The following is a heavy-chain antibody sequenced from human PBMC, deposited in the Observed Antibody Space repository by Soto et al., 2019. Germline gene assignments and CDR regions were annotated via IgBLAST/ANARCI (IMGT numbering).Heavy chain of an antibody. J-gene: IGHJ4*02. CDR2: INHSGST. Sequence: SETLSLTCTVSGGSISGYYWSWIRQPPGKGLEWIGEINHSGSTNYNPSLKSRVTISVDTSKNQFSLKLSSVTAADTAVYYCARGGGYSYGFYWGQGTLVTVSS. CDR1: GGSISGYY. D-gene: IGHD5-18*01. CDR3: ARGGGYSYGFY. V-gene: IGHV4-34*01.